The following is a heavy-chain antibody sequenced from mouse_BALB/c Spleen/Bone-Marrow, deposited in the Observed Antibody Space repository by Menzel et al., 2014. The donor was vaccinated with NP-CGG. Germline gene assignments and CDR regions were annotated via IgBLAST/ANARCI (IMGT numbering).Heavy chain of an antibody. CDR3: ARWAVRRPGYFDV. J-gene: IGHJ1*01. CDR1: GYTFTSYW. CDR2: INPSNGRT. Sequence: VQLQQSGAELVKPEASVKLSCKASGYTFTSYWMHWVKQRPGQGLEWIGEINPSNGRTNYNEKFKSKATLTVDKSSSTAYMQLSSLTSEDSAVYYCARWAVRRPGYFDVWGAGTTVTVSS. V-gene: IGHV1S81*02. D-gene: IGHD2-14*01.